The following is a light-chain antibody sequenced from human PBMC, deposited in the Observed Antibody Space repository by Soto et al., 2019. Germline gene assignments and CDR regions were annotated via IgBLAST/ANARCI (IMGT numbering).Light chain of an antibody. CDR1: SSDVGGYNY. CDR2: EVS. V-gene: IGLV2-14*01. Sequence: QSVLTQPASVSGSPGQSIAISCTGTSSDVGGYNYVSWYQQHPGKAPKLMIYEVSNGPSGTSNRYSDSKSANTASLTISGLQAEEVAEYYCTSYTCSITDVFGSWTKATVL. J-gene: IGLJ1*01. CDR3: TSYTCSITDV.